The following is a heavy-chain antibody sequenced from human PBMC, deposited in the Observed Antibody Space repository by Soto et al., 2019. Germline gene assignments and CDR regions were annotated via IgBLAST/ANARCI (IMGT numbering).Heavy chain of an antibody. CDR1: GFTFSSYA. CDR2: ISYDGSNK. CDR3: ARDLGGIAVAGSFDY. Sequence: QVQLVESGGGVVQPGRSLRLSCAASGFTFSSYAMHWVRQAPGKGLEWVAVISYDGSNKYYADSVKGRFTISRDNSKNTLYLQRNSLRAEDTAVYYCARDLGGIAVAGSFDYWGQGTLVTVSS. D-gene: IGHD6-19*01. J-gene: IGHJ4*02. V-gene: IGHV3-30-3*01.